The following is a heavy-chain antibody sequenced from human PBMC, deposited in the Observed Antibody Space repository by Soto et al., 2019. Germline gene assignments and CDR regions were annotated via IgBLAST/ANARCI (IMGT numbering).Heavy chain of an antibody. CDR1: GYTFSTYT. D-gene: IGHD3-10*01. J-gene: IGHJ5*02. CDR3: TRYPGRSWFDP. V-gene: IGHV1-3*01. Sequence: QAQLLQSGAEVKKPGASVRVSCKASGYTFSTYTLHWLRQAPGQRLEWMGWINSGNGDTKYSQTFQGRVTITSDTSASTAYMELSSLRSEDTAVYYCTRYPGRSWFDPWGQGTLVTVSS. CDR2: INSGNGDT.